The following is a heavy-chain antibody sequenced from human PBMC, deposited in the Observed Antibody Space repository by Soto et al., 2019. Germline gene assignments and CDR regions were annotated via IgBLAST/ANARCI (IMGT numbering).Heavy chain of an antibody. Sequence: QVQLVESGGGVVQPGRSLRLSCAASGFIFSSYGIHWVRQAPGKGLEWVASISYDGSDKYYADSVKGRFTISRDNSKDTLYLQMDSLRAEDTAVYYCAKTHWERYYSQYFGYWCQGALVTVSS. V-gene: IGHV3-30*18. CDR2: ISYDGSDK. CDR3: AKTHWERYYSQYFGY. CDR1: GFIFSSYG. J-gene: IGHJ4*02. D-gene: IGHD3-10*01.